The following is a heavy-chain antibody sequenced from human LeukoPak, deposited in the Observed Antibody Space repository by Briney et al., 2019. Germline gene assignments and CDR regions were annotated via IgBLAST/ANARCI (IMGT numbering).Heavy chain of an antibody. V-gene: IGHV4-39*07. CDR3: ARRGSDIGDDP. D-gene: IGHD2-15*01. J-gene: IGHJ5*02. Sequence: SETLSLTCTVSGGSISSSSYYWGWIRQPPGKGLEWIGSIYHSGSTYYNPSLKSRVTISVDTSKNQFSLKLSSVTAADTAVYYCARRGSDIGDDPWGQGTLVTVSS. CDR2: IYHSGST. CDR1: GGSISSSSYY.